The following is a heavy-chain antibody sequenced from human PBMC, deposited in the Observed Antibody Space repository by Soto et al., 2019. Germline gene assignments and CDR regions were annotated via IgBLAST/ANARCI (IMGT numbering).Heavy chain of an antibody. Sequence: PGESLKISCKASGYSFSTYWIGWVRQMPGKGLEWMGIIYPGDSDTKYSPSLQGQVTISADTSISTAYLQWSSLKASDTAMYYCASSIAALGDAFDIWGQGTMVTVSS. V-gene: IGHV5-51*01. CDR1: GYSFSTYW. CDR2: IYPGDSDT. CDR3: ASSIAALGDAFDI. J-gene: IGHJ3*02. D-gene: IGHD6-6*01.